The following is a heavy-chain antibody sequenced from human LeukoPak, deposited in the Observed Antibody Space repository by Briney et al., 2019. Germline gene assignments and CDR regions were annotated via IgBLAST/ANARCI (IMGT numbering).Heavy chain of an antibody. V-gene: IGHV4-59*01. Sequence: PSETLSLTCTVSGGSISSYYWSWIRQPPGKGLEWIGYIYYSGSTNYNPSLKSRVTISVDTSKNQFSLKLSSVTAADTAVYYCARGGYYYDSSDYWGAFDIWGQGTMVTVSS. CDR2: IYYSGST. CDR1: GGSISSYY. J-gene: IGHJ3*02. D-gene: IGHD3-22*01. CDR3: ARGGYYYDSSDYWGAFDI.